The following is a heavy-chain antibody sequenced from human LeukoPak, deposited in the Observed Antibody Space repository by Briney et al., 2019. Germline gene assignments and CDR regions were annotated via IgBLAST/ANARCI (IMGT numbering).Heavy chain of an antibody. J-gene: IGHJ5*02. CDR1: GYTLTELS. CDR3: AKESDSGYANNWFDP. D-gene: IGHD5-12*01. Sequence: ASVKVSCKVSGYTLTELSMHWVRQAPGKGLEWMGGFDPEDGETIYAQRFQGRVTMTRDMSTSTVYMELSSLRSEDTAVYYCAKESDSGYANNWFDPWGQGTLVTVSS. CDR2: FDPEDGET. V-gene: IGHV1-24*01.